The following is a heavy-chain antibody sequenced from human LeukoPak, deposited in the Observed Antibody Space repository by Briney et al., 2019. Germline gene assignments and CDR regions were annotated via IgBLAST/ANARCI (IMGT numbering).Heavy chain of an antibody. Sequence: SETLSLTCTVSGGSISSGGYYWSWIRQHPGKGLEWIGYIYYSGSTNYNPSLKSRVTISVDTSKNQFSLKLSSVTAADTAVYYCARGLVTIFGVAVAEAYDYWGQGTLVTVSS. J-gene: IGHJ4*02. CDR1: GGSISSGGYY. CDR2: IYYSGST. D-gene: IGHD3-3*01. CDR3: ARGLVTIFGVAVAEAYDY. V-gene: IGHV4-61*08.